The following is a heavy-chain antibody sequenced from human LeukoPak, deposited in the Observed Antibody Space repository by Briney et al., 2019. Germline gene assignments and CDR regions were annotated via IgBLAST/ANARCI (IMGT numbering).Heavy chain of an antibody. V-gene: IGHV3-21*04. Sequence: GGSLRLSCAASGFTFNAYSMGWVRQAPGKGLEWVSIISRASESIFYADSVKGRFTISRDNAKNSLYLQMNSLRAEDTAVYYCARDGRLGAFDIWGQGTMVTVSS. CDR3: ARDGRLGAFDI. D-gene: IGHD1-1*01. CDR1: GFTFNAYS. J-gene: IGHJ3*02. CDR2: ISRASESI.